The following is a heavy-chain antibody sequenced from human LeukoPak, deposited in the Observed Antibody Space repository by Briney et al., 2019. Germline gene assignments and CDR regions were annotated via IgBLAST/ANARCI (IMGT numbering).Heavy chain of an antibody. D-gene: IGHD4-17*01. CDR1: GFTFSSYG. Sequence: PGGSLRLSCAASGFTFSSYGMHWVRQAPGKGLEWVAFIRYDGSNKYYADSVKGRFTISRDNSKNTLYLQMNSLRAEDTAVYYCAAPPTAPIGYWGQGTLVTVSS. J-gene: IGHJ4*02. CDR2: IRYDGSNK. V-gene: IGHV3-30*02. CDR3: AAPPTAPIGY.